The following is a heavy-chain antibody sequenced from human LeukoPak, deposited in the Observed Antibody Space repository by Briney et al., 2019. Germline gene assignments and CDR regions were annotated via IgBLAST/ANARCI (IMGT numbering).Heavy chain of an antibody. CDR1: GGSISSSSYY. D-gene: IGHD5-12*01. V-gene: IGHV4-39*01. Sequence: SETLSLTCTVSGGSISSSSYYWGWIRQPPGKGLEWIGSIYYSGSTYYNPSLKCRVTISVDTSKNQFSLKLSSVTAADTAVYYCARHSRQEYSGYHLNWFDPWGQGTLVTVSS. CDR3: ARHSRQEYSGYHLNWFDP. J-gene: IGHJ5*02. CDR2: IYYSGST.